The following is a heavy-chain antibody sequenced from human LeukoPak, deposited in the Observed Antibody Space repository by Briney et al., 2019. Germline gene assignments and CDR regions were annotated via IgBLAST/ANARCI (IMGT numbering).Heavy chain of an antibody. CDR3: AREGGEQELAN. J-gene: IGHJ4*02. V-gene: IGHV3-74*01. CDR2: LNGVGSQT. CDR1: GFTFSNYW. D-gene: IGHD6-13*01. Sequence: PGGPLRLSCAASGFTFSNYWMHWVRQAPGKGLVWLSRLNGVGSQTRYADSVKGRFTISRDNAKNTVYLQMNSLRVEDTAVYFCAREGGEQELANWGQGTLVTVSS.